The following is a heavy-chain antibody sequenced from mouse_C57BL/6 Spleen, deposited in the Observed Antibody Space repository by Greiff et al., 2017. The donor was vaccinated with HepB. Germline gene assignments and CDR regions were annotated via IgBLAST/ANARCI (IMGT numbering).Heavy chain of an antibody. CDR3: AALDYGSSFFAY. J-gene: IGHJ3*01. CDR2: IHPNSGST. V-gene: IGHV1-64*01. Sequence: QVQLQQPGAELVKPGASVKLSCKASGYTFTSYWMHWVKQRPGQGLEWIGMIHPNSGSTNYNEKFKSKATLTVDKSSSTAYMQLSSLTSEDSAVYYCAALDYGSSFFAYWGQGTLVTVSA. D-gene: IGHD1-1*01. CDR1: GYTFTSYW.